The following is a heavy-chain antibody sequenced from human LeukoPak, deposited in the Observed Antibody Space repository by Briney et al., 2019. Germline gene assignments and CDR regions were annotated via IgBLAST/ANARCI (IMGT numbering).Heavy chain of an antibody. D-gene: IGHD4-23*01. V-gene: IGHV3-21*01. CDR2: ISSSSSYI. CDR1: GFTFSSYS. Sequence: GGSLRLSYAASGFTFSSYSMNWVRQAPGKGLEWVSSISSSSSYIYYADSVKGRFTISRDNAKNSLYLQMNSLRAEDTAVYYCASEGYGGNAARWFDPWGQGTLVTVSS. CDR3: ASEGYGGNAARWFDP. J-gene: IGHJ5*02.